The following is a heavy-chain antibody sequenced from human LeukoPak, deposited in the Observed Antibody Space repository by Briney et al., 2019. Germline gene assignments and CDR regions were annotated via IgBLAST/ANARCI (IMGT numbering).Heavy chain of an antibody. D-gene: IGHD6-13*01. CDR1: GFTFSSYA. CDR2: ISGSGGST. V-gene: IGHV3-23*01. Sequence: PGGSLRLSCAASGFTFSSYAMSWVRQAPGKGLEWVLAISGSGGSTYYADSVKGRFTISRDNSKNTLYLQMNSLRAEDTAVYYCAKGLIAAAGNGGDYWGQGTLVTVSS. J-gene: IGHJ4*02. CDR3: AKGLIAAAGNGGDY.